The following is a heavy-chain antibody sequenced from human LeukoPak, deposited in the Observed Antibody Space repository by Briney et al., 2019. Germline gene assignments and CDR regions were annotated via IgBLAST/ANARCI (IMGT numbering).Heavy chain of an antibody. Sequence: ASVKVSCKASGYIFTSYGISWVRQAPGQGLEWMGWISAYNGNTNFAQKLQGRVTMTTDTSTSTAYMELRSLRSDDTAVYYCARDGDAIVVVPAARLTPLDYWGQGTLVTVSS. D-gene: IGHD2-2*01. CDR3: ARDGDAIVVVPAARLTPLDY. CDR2: ISAYNGNT. J-gene: IGHJ4*02. V-gene: IGHV1-18*01. CDR1: GYIFTSYG.